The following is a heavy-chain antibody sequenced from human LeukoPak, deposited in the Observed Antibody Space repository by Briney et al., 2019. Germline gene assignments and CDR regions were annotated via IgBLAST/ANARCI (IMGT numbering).Heavy chain of an antibody. V-gene: IGHV4-34*01. CDR1: GGSFSGYY. CDR2: INHSGST. Sequence: SETLSLTCAVYGGSFSGYYWSWIRQPPGKGLEWIGEINHSGSTNYNPSLKSRVTISVDRSKNQFSLKLSSVTAADTAVYYCARDYYDSSGYYRQRWFDPWGQGTLVTVSS. J-gene: IGHJ5*02. D-gene: IGHD3-22*01. CDR3: ARDYYDSSGYYRQRWFDP.